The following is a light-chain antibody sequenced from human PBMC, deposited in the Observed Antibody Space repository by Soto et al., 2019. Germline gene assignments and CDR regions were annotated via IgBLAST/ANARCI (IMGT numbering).Light chain of an antibody. CDR3: AAWDNSLKGWV. CDR1: SSNIGRSF. Sequence: QAVVTQPPSASGTPGQRVTISCSGSSSNIGRSFVYWYQQFPGTAPKLLIHNDNRRPSGVPDRVSGSKSGTSASLAISGLQSEDEANYYCAAWDNSLKGWVFGGGTKLTVL. J-gene: IGLJ3*02. V-gene: IGLV1-44*01. CDR2: NDN.